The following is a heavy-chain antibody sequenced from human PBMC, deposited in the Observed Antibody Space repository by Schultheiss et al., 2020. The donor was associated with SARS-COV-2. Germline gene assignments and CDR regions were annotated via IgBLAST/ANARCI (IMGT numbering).Heavy chain of an antibody. CDR3: ARDPGVSVVVMTGLFDY. Sequence: GGSLRLSCAASGFTFSSYSMNWVRQAPGKGLVWVSRINSDGSSTSYADSVKGRFTISRDNAKNTLYLQMNSLRAEDTAVYYCARDPGVSVVVMTGLFDYWGQGTLVTVSS. CDR2: INSDGSST. D-gene: IGHD2-21*01. V-gene: IGHV3-74*01. J-gene: IGHJ4*02. CDR1: GFTFSSYS.